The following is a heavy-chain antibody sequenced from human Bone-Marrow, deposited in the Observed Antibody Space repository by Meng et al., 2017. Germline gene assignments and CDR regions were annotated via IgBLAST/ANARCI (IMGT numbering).Heavy chain of an antibody. Sequence: SAKVSCKASGGTFSSYAISRVRQAPGQGLGWRGGIIPIFGTANYAQKFQGRVTIPTDESKSTAYMELSSLRSEDTAVYYCASGVDSSGWYLYAFDIWGQGTMVTVSS. J-gene: IGHJ3*02. D-gene: IGHD6-19*01. CDR2: IIPIFGTA. CDR3: ASGVDSSGWYLYAFDI. CDR1: GGTFSSYA. V-gene: IGHV1-69*05.